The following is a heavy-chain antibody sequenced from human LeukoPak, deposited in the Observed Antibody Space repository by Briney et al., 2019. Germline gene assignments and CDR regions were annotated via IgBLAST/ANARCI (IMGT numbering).Heavy chain of an antibody. Sequence: GGSLRLSCIVSGFTFSGYWMTWVRQAPGKGLEWVANIKEDGSEKDYVDSVKGRFTISRDNAKNSLYLQMNSLRAEDTAVYYCAELGITMIGGVWGKGTTVTISS. V-gene: IGHV3-7*01. D-gene: IGHD3-10*02. J-gene: IGHJ6*04. CDR1: GFTFSGYW. CDR2: IKEDGSEK. CDR3: AELGITMIGGV.